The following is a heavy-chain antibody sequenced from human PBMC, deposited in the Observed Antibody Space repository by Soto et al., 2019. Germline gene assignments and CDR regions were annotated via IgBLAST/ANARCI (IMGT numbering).Heavy chain of an antibody. J-gene: IGHJ4*02. CDR1: GLTFSGDG. D-gene: IGHD1-1*01. CDR3: ANGIDHFDY. CDR2: IWFDGSEK. Sequence: GGSLRLSWAASGLTFSGDGMQWVRQAPGKGLEWVAAIWFDGSEKYYADSVKGRVTISRDSSKNTLDLQMNSLRGEDTAVYYCANGIDHFDYRGQGTLVPGSS. V-gene: IGHV3-33*06.